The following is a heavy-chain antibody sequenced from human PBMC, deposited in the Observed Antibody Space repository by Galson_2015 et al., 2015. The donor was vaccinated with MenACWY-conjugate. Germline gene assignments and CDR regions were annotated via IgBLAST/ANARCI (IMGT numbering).Heavy chain of an antibody. CDR1: GFTFTNYA. Sequence: SLRLSCAAPGFTFTNYAMNWVRQAPGKGLEWDSSIGGSGTTYYADSVKGRFTISRDNSKNMVHLQMNSLRAEDTAIYYCAKANSGGICTSGWACWFDPWGQGSLVIVSS. V-gene: IGHV3-23*01. D-gene: IGHD2-15*01. J-gene: IGHJ5*02. CDR3: AKANSGGICTSGWACWFDP. CDR2: IGGSGTT.